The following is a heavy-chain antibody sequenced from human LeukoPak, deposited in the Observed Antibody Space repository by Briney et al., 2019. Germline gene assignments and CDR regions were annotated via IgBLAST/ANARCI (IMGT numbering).Heavy chain of an antibody. Sequence: ASVKVSCKASGYTFTSYYMHWVRQAPGQGLEWMGIINPSGGSTSYAQKFQGRVTMTRGTSTSTVYMELSSLRSEDTAVYYCARGGLLWFGESDFDYWGQGTLVTASS. CDR3: ARGGLLWFGESDFDY. CDR1: GYTFTSYY. J-gene: IGHJ4*02. V-gene: IGHV1-46*01. D-gene: IGHD3-10*01. CDR2: INPSGGST.